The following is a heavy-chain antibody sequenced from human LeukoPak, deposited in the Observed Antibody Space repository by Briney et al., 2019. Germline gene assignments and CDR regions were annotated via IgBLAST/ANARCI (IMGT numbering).Heavy chain of an antibody. CDR1: GYTFTGYY. Sequence: GASVKVSCTASGYTFTGYYMHWVRQAPGQGLEWMGWINPNSGGTNYAQEFQGRVTMTRDTSISTAYMELSRLRSDDTAVYYCARDTMVRGVIISNWFDPWGQGTLVTVSS. J-gene: IGHJ5*02. CDR2: INPNSGGT. D-gene: IGHD3-10*01. CDR3: ARDTMVRGVIISNWFDP. V-gene: IGHV1-2*02.